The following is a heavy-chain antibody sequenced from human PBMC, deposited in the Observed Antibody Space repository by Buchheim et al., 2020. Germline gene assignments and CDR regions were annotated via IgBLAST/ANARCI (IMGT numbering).Heavy chain of an antibody. D-gene: IGHD3-10*01. Sequence: QVQLVESGGGVVQPGRSLRLSCAASGFTFSSYGMHWVRQAPGKGLEWVAVIWYDGSNKYYADSVKGRFTISRDNSKNQLYLQMNSLRAEDTAVYYCARDGLMVRGVIPFYYYYYYMDVWGKGTT. CDR2: IWYDGSNK. V-gene: IGHV3-33*01. CDR1: GFTFSSYG. J-gene: IGHJ6*03. CDR3: ARDGLMVRGVIPFYYYYYYMDV.